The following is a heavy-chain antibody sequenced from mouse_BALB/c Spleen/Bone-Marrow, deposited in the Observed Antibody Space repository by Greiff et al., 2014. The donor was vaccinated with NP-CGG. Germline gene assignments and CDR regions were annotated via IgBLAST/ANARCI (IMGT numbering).Heavy chain of an antibody. CDR1: GFNIKDTY. CDR3: ASYVYGYYFDY. V-gene: IGHV14-3*02. CDR2: IDPANGNT. D-gene: IGHD2-2*01. J-gene: IGHJ2*01. Sequence: EVQLVESGAGLVKPGASVKLSCTASGFNIKDTYMHWVKQRPEQGLEWIGRIDPANGNTKYDPKFQGKASITADTSSNTAYLQLSSLTSEDTAVYYCASYVYGYYFDYWGQGTTLTVSS.